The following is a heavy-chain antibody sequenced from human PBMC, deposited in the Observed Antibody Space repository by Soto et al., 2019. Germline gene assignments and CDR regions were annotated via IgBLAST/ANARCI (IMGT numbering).Heavy chain of an antibody. CDR1: GFTFSSYS. Sequence: GGSLRLSCAASGFTFSSYSMNWVRQAPGKGLEWVSYISSSSSTIYYADSVKGRFTISRDNAKNSLYLQMNSLRAEDTAVYYCARGPEYYDILTVLETARDYGMDVWGQGTTVTVS. V-gene: IGHV3-48*01. J-gene: IGHJ6*02. CDR2: ISSSSSTI. CDR3: ARGPEYYDILTVLETARDYGMDV. D-gene: IGHD3-9*01.